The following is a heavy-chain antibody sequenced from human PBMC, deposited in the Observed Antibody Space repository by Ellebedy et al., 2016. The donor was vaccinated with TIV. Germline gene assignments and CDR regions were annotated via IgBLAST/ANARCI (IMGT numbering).Heavy chain of an antibody. V-gene: IGHV1-46*04. Sequence: AASVKVSCKASGYTFTSYYMHWTRQAPGQGLEWMGIINPSGGSTSYAQKLQGRVTMTRDTSTSTVYMDLSSLRSEDTALYYCAREKTLRPVGQRLIDRRGDSLYYGMDVWGQGTTVTVSS. CDR3: AREKTLRPVGQRLIDRRGDSLYYGMDV. CDR1: GYTFTSYY. J-gene: IGHJ6*02. CDR2: INPSGGST. D-gene: IGHD2-21*01.